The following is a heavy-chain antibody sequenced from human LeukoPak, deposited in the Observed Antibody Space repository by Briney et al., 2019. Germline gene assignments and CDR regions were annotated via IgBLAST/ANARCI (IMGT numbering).Heavy chain of an antibody. J-gene: IGHJ5*02. CDR1: GFTLSSYG. CDR2: IRYEGTSK. CDR3: AKDLLRDRWFGES. V-gene: IGHV3-30*02. D-gene: IGHD3-10*01. Sequence: GGSLRLSCAASGFTLSSYGMHWVRQAPDKGLEWVAFIRYEGTSKYYADSVKGRFTISRDNSKNTLYLQMDSLRAEDTAVYYCAKDLLRDRWFGESWGQGTLVTVSS.